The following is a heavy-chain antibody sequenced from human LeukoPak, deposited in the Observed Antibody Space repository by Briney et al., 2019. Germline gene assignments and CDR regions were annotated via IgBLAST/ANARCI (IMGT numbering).Heavy chain of an antibody. V-gene: IGHV3-7*01. J-gene: IGHJ3*02. CDR3: AKFNHIPGHALDI. Sequence: GGSLRLSCAASGFTISNYWMSWVRQAPGKGLEWVANIKQDGGEKYYADSVKGRFTISRDNANKSLYLAVNGLRAADSAVYYCAKFNHIPGHALDIWGRGTVVTVSA. CDR2: IKQDGGEK. CDR1: GFTISNYW.